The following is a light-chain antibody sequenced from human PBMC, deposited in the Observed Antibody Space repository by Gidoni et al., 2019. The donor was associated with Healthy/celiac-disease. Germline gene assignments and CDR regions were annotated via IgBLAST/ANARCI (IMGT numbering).Light chain of an antibody. CDR1: QSVSSCY. V-gene: IGKV3-20*01. Sequence: SVLKQAPGTLSLSPGERATLSCRASQSVSSCYLAWYQQKPGHAPRLLIYGASSRATGIPDMFSGSGSGTDFTLTISRLEPEDFAFYYCQQYGSSPLYTFGQGTRLEIK. CDR2: GAS. CDR3: QQYGSSPLYT. J-gene: IGKJ2*01.